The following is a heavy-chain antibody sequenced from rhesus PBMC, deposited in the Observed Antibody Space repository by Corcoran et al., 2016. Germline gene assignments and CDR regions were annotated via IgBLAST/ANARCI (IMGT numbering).Heavy chain of an antibody. Sequence: QVQLQESGPGLVKPSETLSLTCTVSGASISSYWWRWIRQPPGKGLEWIGDINGNSGITNSNPYLKSRVTISRDTFKNQCSRKLSSVTAADTAVYDCAILKGNAFDFWGQGLRVTVSS. CDR3: AILKGNAFDF. CDR2: INGNSGIT. CDR1: GASISSYW. J-gene: IGHJ3*01. V-gene: IGHV4-80*01. D-gene: IGHD1-44*01.